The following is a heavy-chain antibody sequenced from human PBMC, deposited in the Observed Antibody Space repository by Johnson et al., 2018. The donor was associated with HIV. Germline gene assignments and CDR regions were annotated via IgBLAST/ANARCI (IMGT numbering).Heavy chain of an antibody. CDR2: IRYDGSNK. CDR1: GFTFSSYG. CDR3: ARGPLLWRAFDI. J-gene: IGHJ3*02. V-gene: IGHV3-30*02. D-gene: IGHD3-10*01. Sequence: QVQLVESGGGVVQPGRSLRLSCAASGFTFSSYGMHWVRQAPGQGLEWVAFIRYDGSNKYYADSVKGRFTISRDNSKNTLYLQMNSLRAEDTAVYYCARGPLLWRAFDIWGQGTMVSVSS.